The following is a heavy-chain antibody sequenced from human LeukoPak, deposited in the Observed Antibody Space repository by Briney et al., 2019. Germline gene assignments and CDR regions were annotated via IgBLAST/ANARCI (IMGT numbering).Heavy chain of an antibody. V-gene: IGHV3-21*01. CDR3: ARVVVAAGTWYFDY. CDR1: GFTFSSYS. CDR2: ISSSSSYI. J-gene: IGHJ4*02. D-gene: IGHD6-13*01. Sequence: PGGSLRLSCAASGFTFSSYSMNWVRQAPGKGLEWVSSISSSSSYIYYADSVKGRFTISRDNAKNSLYLQMNSLRAEDTAVYYCARVVVAAGTWYFDYWGQGTLVTVSS.